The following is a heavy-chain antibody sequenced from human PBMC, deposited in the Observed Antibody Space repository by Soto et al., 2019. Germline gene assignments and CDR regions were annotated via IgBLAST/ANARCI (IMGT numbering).Heavy chain of an antibody. CDR1: GGSFSDYY. V-gene: IGHV4-34*01. J-gene: IGHJ6*03. CDR3: ARGGTGHMDV. Sequence: QVQLQQWGAGLLKPSETLSLTCAVYGGSFSDYYWSWIRQPPGKGLEWIGEINHSGSSNYNPSLKSRVTTSVDTSENQFSLRLSFVTAADTAVYYCARGGTGHMDVWGKGITVTVS. CDR2: INHSGSS.